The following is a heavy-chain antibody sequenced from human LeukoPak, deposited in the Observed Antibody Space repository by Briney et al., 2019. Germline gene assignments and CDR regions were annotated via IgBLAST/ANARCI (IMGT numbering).Heavy chain of an antibody. Sequence: SQTLSLTCTVSGDSISSGSYYWSWIRQPPGKGLEWIGEINHSGSTNYNPSLKSRVTISVDTSKNQFSLKLSSVTAADTAVYYCARWGSSWYRNWFDPWGQGTLVTVSS. CDR2: INHSGST. CDR3: ARWGSSWYRNWFDP. J-gene: IGHJ5*02. V-gene: IGHV4-39*07. CDR1: GDSISSGSYY. D-gene: IGHD6-13*01.